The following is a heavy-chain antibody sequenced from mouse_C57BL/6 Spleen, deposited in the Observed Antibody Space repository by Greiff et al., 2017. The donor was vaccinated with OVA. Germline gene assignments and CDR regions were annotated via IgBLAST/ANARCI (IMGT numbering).Heavy chain of an antibody. J-gene: IGHJ1*03. V-gene: IGHV1-52*01. CDR1: GYTFTSYW. CDR3: AREDSTWYFDV. Sequence: QVQLQQPGAELVRPGSSVKLSCKASGYTFTSYWMHWVKQRPIQGLEWIGNIDPSDSETHYNQKFKDKATLTVDKSSSTAYMQLSSLTSEDSAVYYCAREDSTWYFDVWGTGTTVTVSS. CDR2: IDPSDSET.